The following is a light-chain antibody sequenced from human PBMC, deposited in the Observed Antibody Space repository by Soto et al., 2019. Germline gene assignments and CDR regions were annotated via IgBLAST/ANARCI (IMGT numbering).Light chain of an antibody. CDR3: QQRSNWPLT. V-gene: IGKV3-11*01. CDR2: DAS. J-gene: IGKJ4*01. Sequence: EIVLTQSPATLPLSPGESATLSCRASQTVTTYLAWYQQKPGQAPRLLIYDASNRATGIPARFSGSGSGTDFTLTLSSLEPEDFAVYYCQQRSNWPLTFGGGTKVEIK. CDR1: QTVTTY.